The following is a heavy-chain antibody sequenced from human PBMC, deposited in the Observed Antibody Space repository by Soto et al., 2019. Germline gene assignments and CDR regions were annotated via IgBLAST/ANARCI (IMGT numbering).Heavy chain of an antibody. CDR3: ASWSGGYSGYVDS. Sequence: QVQLQESGPGLVKPSQTLSLTCTVSGGSITNNAYYWSWIRQQPGKGLEWIGFIFHSGSPSYIPSLESRVTISVDASKNQVSLKLTSVTSADTAVYYCASWSGGYSGYVDSWGQGTLVTVSS. CDR2: IFHSGSP. D-gene: IGHD5-12*01. J-gene: IGHJ4*02. CDR1: GGSITNNAYY. V-gene: IGHV4-31*03.